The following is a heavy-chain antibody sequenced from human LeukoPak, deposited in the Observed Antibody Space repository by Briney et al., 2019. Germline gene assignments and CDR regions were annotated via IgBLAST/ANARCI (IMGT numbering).Heavy chain of an antibody. CDR2: IYYSGST. J-gene: IGHJ4*02. V-gene: IGHV4-59*01. CDR3: ARVGGSSQDY. Sequence: SETLSLTCTVSGASINNEYWTWIRQPPGKGLEWIGYIYYSGSTKCNPSLKSRVSISVDTSKNQFSLKLSSVTAADTAVYYCARVGGSSQDYWGQGTLGTVSS. D-gene: IGHD6-6*01. CDR1: GASINNEY.